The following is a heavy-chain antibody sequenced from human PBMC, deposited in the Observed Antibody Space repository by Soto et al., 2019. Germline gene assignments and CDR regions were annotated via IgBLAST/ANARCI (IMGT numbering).Heavy chain of an antibody. J-gene: IGHJ3*02. CDR2: ISYDGSNK. CDR3: AKKRRGQELLWPEAQKGAFDI. CDR1: GFTFSSYG. V-gene: IGHV3-30*18. Sequence: GGSLRLSCAASGFTFSSYGMHWVRQAPGKGLEWVAVISYDGSNKYYADSVKGRFTISRDNSKNTLYLQMNSLRAEDTAVYYCAKKRRGQELLWPEAQKGAFDIWGQGTMVTVSS. D-gene: IGHD3-10*01.